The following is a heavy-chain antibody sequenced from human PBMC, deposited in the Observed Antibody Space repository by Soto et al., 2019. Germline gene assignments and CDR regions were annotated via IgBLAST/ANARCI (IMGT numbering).Heavy chain of an antibody. CDR1: GGTFSSYA. D-gene: IGHD6-13*01. CDR2: IIPIFGTA. Sequence: GASVKVSCKASGGTFSSYAISWVRQAPGQGLEWMGGIIPIFGTANYAQKFQGRVTITADESTSTAYMELSSLRSEDTAVYYCARGIAAAGTKGGPQYYYYYYGMDVWGQGTTVTVSS. CDR3: ARGIAAAGTKGGPQYYYYYYGMDV. V-gene: IGHV1-69*13. J-gene: IGHJ6*02.